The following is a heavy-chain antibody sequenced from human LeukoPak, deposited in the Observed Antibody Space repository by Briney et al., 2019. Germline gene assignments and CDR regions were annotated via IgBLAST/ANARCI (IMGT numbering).Heavy chain of an antibody. J-gene: IGHJ4*02. Sequence: ASVKVSCKASGYTFTSYYMHWVRQAPGQGLEWMGIINPSGGSTSYAQKFQGRVTMTRDMTTSTVYMELSSLRSEDTAVYYCARGPIGTYYDILTDYSPVDYWGQGTLVTVSS. D-gene: IGHD3-9*01. CDR1: GYTFTSYY. CDR2: INPSGGST. V-gene: IGHV1-46*01. CDR3: ARGPIGTYYDILTDYSPVDY.